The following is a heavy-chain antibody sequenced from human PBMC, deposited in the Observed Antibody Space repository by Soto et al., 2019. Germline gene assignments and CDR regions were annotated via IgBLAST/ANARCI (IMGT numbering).Heavy chain of an antibody. Sequence: QVQLVQSGAEVKKPGALVKVSCKASGYIFTAYYMNWVRQAPGQGLEWMGWINPASGGTNYAQKFQGRVTMTTDPSISTAYMELSSLRSDDTAVYYCARDYSAGAGASDFWGQGTMVIVSS. CDR1: GYIFTAYY. D-gene: IGHD6-19*01. V-gene: IGHV1-2*02. CDR3: ARDYSAGAGASDF. CDR2: INPASGGT. J-gene: IGHJ3*01.